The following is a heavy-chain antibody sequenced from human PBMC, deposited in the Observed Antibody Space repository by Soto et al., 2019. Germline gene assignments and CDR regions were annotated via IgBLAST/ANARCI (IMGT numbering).Heavy chain of an antibody. D-gene: IGHD2-15*01. Sequence: PGGSLRLSCAASGFSFSRYWMHWVRQVPGRGLVWVSGINSDGTATKYADSVKGRFAISRDNANNTLHLQMSSLRAEDTAVYYCASGSGFRVGVHGYWGPGTLLVVSA. CDR3: ASGSGFRVGVHGY. CDR1: GFSFSRYW. J-gene: IGHJ4*02. CDR2: INSDGTAT. V-gene: IGHV3-74*03.